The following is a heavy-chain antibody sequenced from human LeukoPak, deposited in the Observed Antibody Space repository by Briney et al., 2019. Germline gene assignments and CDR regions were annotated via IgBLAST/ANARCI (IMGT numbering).Heavy chain of an antibody. D-gene: IGHD4/OR15-4a*01. CDR3: ARLVVVTTLIDY. CDR1: GGSISSSSYY. J-gene: IGHJ4*02. V-gene: IGHV4-39*07. Sequence: SETLSLTCTVSGGSISSSSYYWGWIRQPPGKGLEWIGSIYYSGSTYYNPSLKSRVTISVDTSKNQFSLKLSSVTAADTAVYYCARLVVVTTLIDYWGQGTLVTVSS. CDR2: IYYSGST.